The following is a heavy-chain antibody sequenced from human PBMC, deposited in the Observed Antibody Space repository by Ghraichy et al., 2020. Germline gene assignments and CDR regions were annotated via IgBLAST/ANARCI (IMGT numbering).Heavy chain of an antibody. CDR3: ARDGLGSSSWPY. Sequence: GGSLRLSCAVSGFSVSNNYMRWVRQAPGKGLEWVSLIYSGGSTSYADSVKGRFTISRDNSKNTLYLQMNSLRAEDTAVYYCARDGLGSSSWPYWGQGTLGTVS. CDR2: IYSGGST. V-gene: IGHV3-53*01. J-gene: IGHJ4*02. CDR1: GFSVSNNY. D-gene: IGHD6-13*01.